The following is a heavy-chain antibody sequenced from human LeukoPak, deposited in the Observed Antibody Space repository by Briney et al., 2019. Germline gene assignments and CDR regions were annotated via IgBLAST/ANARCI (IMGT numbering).Heavy chain of an antibody. CDR2: IYYSGST. J-gene: IGHJ6*03. D-gene: IGHD4-17*01. CDR1: GGSMTSNTYY. V-gene: IGHV4-39*07. CDR3: ARVRGDYGDSDYYYYMDV. Sequence: SETLSLTCTVSGGSMTSNTYYWGWIRQPPGKGLEWIGSIYYSGSTYYNPSLKSRVTISVDTSKDQFSLKLSSVTAADAAVYYCARVRGDYGDSDYYYYMDVWGKGTTVTVSS.